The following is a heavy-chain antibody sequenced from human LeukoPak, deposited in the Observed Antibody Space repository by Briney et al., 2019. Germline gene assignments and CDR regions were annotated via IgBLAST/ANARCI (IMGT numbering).Heavy chain of an antibody. D-gene: IGHD6-13*01. J-gene: IGHJ4*02. V-gene: IGHV4-61*01. CDR2: IYYSGST. CDR3: AREGAAGYYFDY. Sequence: SQTLSLTCTVSGYSISSGYYWSWIRQPPGKGLEWIGYIYYSGSTNYNPSLKSRVTISVDTSKNQFSLKLSSVTAADTAVYYCAREGAAGYYFDYWGQGTLVTVSS. CDR1: GYSISSGYY.